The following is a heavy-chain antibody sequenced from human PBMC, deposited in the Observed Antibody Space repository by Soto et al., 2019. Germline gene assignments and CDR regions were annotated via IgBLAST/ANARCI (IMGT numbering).Heavy chain of an antibody. Sequence: QITLKESGPPLVKPTQTLTLTCTFSGFSLSTSGVAVGWIRQPPGKALEWLALIYWDDDKRYSPSLKGRLTITKDTSKNQVVLTMTNMDPVDTGTYYCARRSDAFDFWGQGTMVTVSS. J-gene: IGHJ3*01. V-gene: IGHV2-5*02. CDR3: ARRSDAFDF. CDR1: GFSLSTSGVA. CDR2: IYWDDDK.